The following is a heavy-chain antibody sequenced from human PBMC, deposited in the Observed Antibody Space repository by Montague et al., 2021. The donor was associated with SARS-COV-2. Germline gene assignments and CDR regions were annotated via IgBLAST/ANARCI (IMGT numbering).Heavy chain of an antibody. Sequence: ETLSLTCTVAGGSISSYYWSWIRQPPGKGLEWIGYINYSGSTNYNPSLKSRVTISVDTSKIQFSLRLSSVTSADTAVYYCARDNPSSRRLPMTKGDYYYGMDVWGQGTTVTVSS. CDR2: INYSGST. V-gene: IGHV4-59*01. D-gene: IGHD2/OR15-2a*01. CDR1: GGSISSYY. CDR3: ARDNPSSRRLPMTKGDYYYGMDV. J-gene: IGHJ6*02.